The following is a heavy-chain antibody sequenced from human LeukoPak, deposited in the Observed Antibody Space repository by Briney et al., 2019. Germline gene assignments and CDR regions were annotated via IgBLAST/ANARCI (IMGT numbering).Heavy chain of an antibody. CDR2: INGDNGNT. CDR1: GYTITSYA. CDR3: ARDHTLGYCSSTSCLRGWFDP. D-gene: IGHD2-2*01. J-gene: IGHJ5*02. V-gene: IGHV1-3*01. Sequence: ASVKVSCKASGYTITSYAIHWVRQAPGQRLEWMGWINGDNGNTKYSQKFQGRVTITGDASASTAYMELSSLRSEDTAVFYCARDHTLGYCSSTSCLRGWFDPWGQGTLVTVSS.